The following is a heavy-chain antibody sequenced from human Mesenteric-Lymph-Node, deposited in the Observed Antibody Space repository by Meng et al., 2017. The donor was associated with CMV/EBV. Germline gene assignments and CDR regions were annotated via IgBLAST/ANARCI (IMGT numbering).Heavy chain of an antibody. V-gene: IGHV3-15*01. CDR2: IKSKTDGGTT. J-gene: IGHJ4*02. Sequence: LSLTCAASGFTFSNAWMSWVRQAPGKGLEWVGRIKSKTDGGTTDYAAPVKGRFTISRDNSKNTLYLQMNSLRAEDTAVYYCARDRGTYYFDYWGQGTLVTVSS. CDR1: GFTFSNAW. CDR3: ARDRGTYYFDY.